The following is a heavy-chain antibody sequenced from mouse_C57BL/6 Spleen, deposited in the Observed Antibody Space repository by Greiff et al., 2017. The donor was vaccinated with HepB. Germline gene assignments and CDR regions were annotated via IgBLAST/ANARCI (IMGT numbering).Heavy chain of an antibody. CDR2: INPYNGGT. CDR3: ARRYYGSYYFDY. Sequence: EVQLQQSGPVLVKPGASVKMSCKASGYTFTDYYMNWVKQSHGKSLEWIGVINPYNGGTSYNQKFKGKATLTVDKSSSTAYMELNSLTSEDSAVYYCARRYYGSYYFDYWGQGTTLTVSS. J-gene: IGHJ2*01. D-gene: IGHD1-1*01. V-gene: IGHV1-19*01. CDR1: GYTFTDYY.